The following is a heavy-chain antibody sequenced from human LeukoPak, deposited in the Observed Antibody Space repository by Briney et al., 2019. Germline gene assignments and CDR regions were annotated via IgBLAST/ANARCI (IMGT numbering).Heavy chain of an antibody. D-gene: IGHD3-22*01. CDR2: IYTSGST. J-gene: IGHJ4*02. Sequence: SETLSLTCTVSGGSISSGSYYWSWIRQPAGKGLEWIGRIYTSGSTNYNPSLKSRVTISVDTSKNQFSLKLSSVTAADTAVYYCARERLGLYYFDYWGQGTLVTVSS. V-gene: IGHV4-61*02. CDR1: GGSISSGSYY. CDR3: ARERLGLYYFDY.